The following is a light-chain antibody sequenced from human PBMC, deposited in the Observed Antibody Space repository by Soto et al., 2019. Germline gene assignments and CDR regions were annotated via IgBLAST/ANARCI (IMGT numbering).Light chain of an antibody. CDR2: GAS. CDR3: QHYGDSPPEYI. CDR1: QSVSSSF. J-gene: IGKJ3*01. Sequence: EIVLTQSPGTLSLSPGERATLSCRASQSVSSSFLAWYQQRPGQAPRLLIFGASYRATGIPDRFSGSGSGTDFTLTISRLEPEDFAVYYCQHYGDSPPEYIFGPGTNVDSK. V-gene: IGKV3-20*01.